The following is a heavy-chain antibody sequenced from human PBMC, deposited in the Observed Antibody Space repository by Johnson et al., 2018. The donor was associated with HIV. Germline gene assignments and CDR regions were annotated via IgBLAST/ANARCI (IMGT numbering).Heavy chain of an antibody. CDR1: GFTFSSYW. D-gene: IGHD6-19*01. V-gene: IGHV3-20*04. CDR3: ARDWNPLAVAGAQYAFDI. J-gene: IGHJ3*02. CDR2: INWNGARK. Sequence: EQLVESGGGLVQPGGSLRLSCAASGFTFSSYWMSWVRQAPGKGLEWVSGINWNGARKGYAASWKGRFLISRANAKNYLYLQMNSLGAEDTALYYCARDWNPLAVAGAQYAFDIWGQGTMVTVSS.